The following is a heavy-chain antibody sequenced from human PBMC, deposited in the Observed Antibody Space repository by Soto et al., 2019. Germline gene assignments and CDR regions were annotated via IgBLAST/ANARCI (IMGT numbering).Heavy chain of an antibody. D-gene: IGHD3-16*01. V-gene: IGHV4-39*01. CDR2: IYYSGST. J-gene: IGHJ3*02. CDR3: ARHSLSWVGLIYI. Sequence: QLQLQESGPGLVKPSETLSLTCTVSGGSISSSSYYWGWIRQPPGKGLEWIGSIYYSGSTYYNPSLKSRVTISVDTSKNQFSLKLSSVTAADTAVYYCARHSLSWVGLIYIWGQGTMVTVSS. CDR1: GGSISSSSYY.